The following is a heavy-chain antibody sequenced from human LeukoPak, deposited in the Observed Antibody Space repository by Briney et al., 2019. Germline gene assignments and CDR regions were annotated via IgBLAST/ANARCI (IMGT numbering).Heavy chain of an antibody. J-gene: IGHJ6*02. D-gene: IGHD2-21*02. V-gene: IGHV1-69*04. CDR1: GGTFSSYA. CDR2: IIPILGIA. Sequence: SVKVSCKASGGTFSSYAISWVRQAPGQGLEWMGRIIPILGIANYAQKFQGRVTITADKSTSTAYMELSSLRSEDTAVYYCARGIVVVTASPGEPYYYYYGMDVWGQGTTVTVSS. CDR3: ARGIVVVTASPGEPYYYYYGMDV.